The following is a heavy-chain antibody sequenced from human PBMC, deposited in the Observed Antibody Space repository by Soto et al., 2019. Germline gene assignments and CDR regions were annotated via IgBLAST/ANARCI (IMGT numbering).Heavy chain of an antibody. D-gene: IGHD6-13*01. Sequence: LSLTCTVSGGSISSSSYYWGWIRQPPGKGLEWIGSIYYSGSTYYNPSLKSRVTISVDTSKNQFSLKLSSVTAADTAVYYCASGYSSFTYYYYYGMDVWGQGTTVTVSS. CDR1: GGSISSSSYY. CDR3: ASGYSSFTYYYYYGMDV. J-gene: IGHJ6*02. V-gene: IGHV4-39*01. CDR2: IYYSGST.